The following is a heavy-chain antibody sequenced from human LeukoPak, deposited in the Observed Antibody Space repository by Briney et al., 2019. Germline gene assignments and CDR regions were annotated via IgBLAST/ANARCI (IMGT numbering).Heavy chain of an antibody. D-gene: IGHD3-22*01. CDR1: GFTFSSYE. J-gene: IGHJ6*03. CDR2: ISSSGSTI. V-gene: IGHV3-48*03. Sequence: PGGSLRLSCAASGFTFSSYEMNWVRQAPGKGLEWFSYISSSGSTIYYADSVKGRFSIARDNAKNSLYLQMNSLRAEDTAVYYCARGYYDSSGYPGDYYYYYMDVWGKGTTVTVSS. CDR3: ARGYYDSSGYPGDYYYYYMDV.